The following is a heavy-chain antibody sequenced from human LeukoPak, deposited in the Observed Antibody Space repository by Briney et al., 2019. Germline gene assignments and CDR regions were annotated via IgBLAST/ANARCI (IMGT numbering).Heavy chain of an antibody. CDR3: AKAIPYWYFNL. Sequence: PGESLRLSCAASGFTFTSYAMSWVRQAPGKGLEWVSAVSTGGDGTTYADSVKGRFTISRDNSKNTLYLQMNSLRAEDTAVYYCAKAIPYWYFNLWGRGALVTVSS. CDR2: VSTGGDGT. J-gene: IGHJ2*01. V-gene: IGHV3-23*01. CDR1: GFTFTSYA.